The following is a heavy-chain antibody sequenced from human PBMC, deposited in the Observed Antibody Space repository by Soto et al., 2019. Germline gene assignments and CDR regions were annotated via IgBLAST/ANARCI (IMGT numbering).Heavy chain of an antibody. D-gene: IGHD3-3*01. CDR2: MSHDENRK. Sequence: GGPHRVSGAAAAFTCADYAEPRVRPAPGKGLEWVAFMSHDENRKLYSDSVKGRFTISRDNSKSTLYLQMNRLRAEDSAIYYCAKDSDFWSARVSPYFASWGLGTLVTVYS. CDR1: AFTCADYA. CDR3: AKDSDFWSARVSPYFAS. J-gene: IGHJ4*02. V-gene: IGHV3-30*18.